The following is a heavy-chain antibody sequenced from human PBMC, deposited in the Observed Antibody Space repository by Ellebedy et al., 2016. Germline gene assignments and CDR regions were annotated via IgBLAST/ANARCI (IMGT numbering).Heavy chain of an antibody. CDR3: AKHHLFLAYCGGDCYRPDAFDI. D-gene: IGHD2-21*02. CDR1: GFTFRNYA. V-gene: IGHV3-23*01. CDR2: ISGNGGDT. J-gene: IGHJ3*02. Sequence: GESLKISXAASGFTFRNYAMNWVHQAPGKGLEWVSSISGNGGDTYYADSVKGRFTISRDNSKNTVYMQMKSLRAEDTAVYYCAKHHLFLAYCGGDCYRPDAFDIWGQGTVVTVSS.